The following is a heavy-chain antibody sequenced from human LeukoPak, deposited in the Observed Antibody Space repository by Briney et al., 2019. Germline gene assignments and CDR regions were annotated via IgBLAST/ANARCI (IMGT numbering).Heavy chain of an antibody. J-gene: IGHJ4*02. D-gene: IGHD1-26*01. Sequence: PGGTLRLSCAASGCTFSTFSMSWIRQAPGKGLEWVSAINASGGSTYYADAVQGRFSLSRDNSKKTLYLQINSLRAEDTAVYSCAKDRGIVGTKDRYVNYWGQGTPVTVSS. CDR3: AKDRGIVGTKDRYVNY. CDR2: INASGGST. CDR1: GCTFSTFS. V-gene: IGHV3-23*01.